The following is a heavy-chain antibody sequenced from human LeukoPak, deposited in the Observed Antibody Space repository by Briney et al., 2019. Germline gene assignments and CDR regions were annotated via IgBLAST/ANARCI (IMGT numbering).Heavy chain of an antibody. CDR2: IYTSGST. Sequence: PSETLSLTCTVSGGSTSSGSYYWSWIRQPAGKGLEWIGRIYTSGSTNYNPSLKSRVTISVDTSKNQFSLKLSSVTAADTAVYYCARLGGRYSSFTPQTDYWGQGTLVTVSS. CDR3: ARLGGRYSSFTPQTDY. CDR1: GGSTSSGSYY. J-gene: IGHJ4*02. D-gene: IGHD6-19*01. V-gene: IGHV4-61*02.